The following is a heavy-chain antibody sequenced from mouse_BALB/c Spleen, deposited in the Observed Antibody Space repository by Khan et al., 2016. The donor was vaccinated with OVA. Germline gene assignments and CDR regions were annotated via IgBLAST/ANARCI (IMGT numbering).Heavy chain of an antibody. CDR1: GFTFSTYA. CDR2: ISSDGDYT. V-gene: IGHV5-9-3*01. Sequence: EVKLVESGGGLVKPGGSLKLSCAASGFTFSTYAMSWVRQTPEKRLEWVATISSDGDYTYYPDSVKGRFTISRDTAKNTLYLQMSSLRSEDTAMYYCARSPYGNFAYWGQGTLVTVSA. D-gene: IGHD2-1*01. J-gene: IGHJ3*01. CDR3: ARSPYGNFAY.